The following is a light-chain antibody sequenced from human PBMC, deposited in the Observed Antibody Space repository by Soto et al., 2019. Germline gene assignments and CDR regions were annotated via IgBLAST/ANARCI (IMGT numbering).Light chain of an antibody. Sequence: EEVLRNSASSVSVTTEAGVPLSCSASPGIGDTLAWYQHKPGQTPRLLIYDTSTRATGVPTRFSGSRSGAEFTLTIYSLQSEDCAVDYCQPYEIWLLTSAGLAKVDI. V-gene: IGKV3-15*01. CDR2: DTS. CDR3: QPYEIWLLT. J-gene: IGKJ4*01. CDR1: PGIGDT.